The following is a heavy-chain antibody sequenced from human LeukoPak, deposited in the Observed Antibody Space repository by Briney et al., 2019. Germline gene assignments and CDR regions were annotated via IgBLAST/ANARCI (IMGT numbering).Heavy chain of an antibody. V-gene: IGHV4-59*08. CDR2: IYYSGRT. J-gene: IGHJ4*02. CDR1: GASFSSYY. CDR3: ARPTVGATRGLDY. D-gene: IGHD1-26*01. Sequence: KPSETLSLTCTVSGASFSSYYWTWIRQPPGKGLEWIGYIYYSGRTNYNPSLKSRVTISVDTSKSQFSLKLSSVTAADTAIYYCARPTVGATRGLDYWGQGILVTVSS.